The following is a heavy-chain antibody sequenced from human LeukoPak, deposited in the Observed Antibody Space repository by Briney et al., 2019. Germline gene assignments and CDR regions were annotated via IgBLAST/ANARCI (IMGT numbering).Heavy chain of an antibody. V-gene: IGHV3-30*03. J-gene: IGHJ4*02. D-gene: IGHD3-3*01. Sequence: GGSLRLSCAASGFTVSSNYINWVRQAPGKGLEWVALISYDGSTKYSTDSVKGRFTISRDNSKNTLYLQMNSLRPEDTAVYYCAGHFGAWHYFDYWGQGTLVTVSS. CDR2: ISYDGSTK. CDR1: GFTVSSNY. CDR3: AGHFGAWHYFDY.